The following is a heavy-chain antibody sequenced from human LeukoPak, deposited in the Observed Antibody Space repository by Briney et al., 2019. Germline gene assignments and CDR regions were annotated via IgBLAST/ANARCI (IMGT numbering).Heavy chain of an antibody. CDR1: GGSFSGYY. J-gene: IGHJ3*02. CDR3: AKSNGYGLIDI. D-gene: IGHD2-2*03. CDR2: FYQSGST. V-gene: IGHV4-38-2*01. Sequence: SETLSLTCAVYGGSFSGYYWGWIRQSPETGLEWIGSFYQSGSTYYNPSLKSRVTISLDTSKNQFSLNLNSVTAADTAVYYCAKSNGYGLIDIWGQGTMVTVSS.